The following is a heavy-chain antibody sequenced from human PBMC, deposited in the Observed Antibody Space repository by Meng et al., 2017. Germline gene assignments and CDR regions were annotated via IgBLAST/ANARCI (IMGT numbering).Heavy chain of an antibody. J-gene: IGHJ4*02. D-gene: IGHD1-26*01. CDR1: GKPFTSYY. CDR2: INPSGGST. V-gene: IGHV1-46*01. CDR3: AREALVGALDY. Sequence: VMYGAEVKKLGASVKVSCKASGKPFTSYYMHWVRQAPGQGLEWMGIINPSGGSTSYAQKFQGRVTMTRDTSTSTVYMELSSLRSEDTAVCYCAREALVGALDYWGQGTLVTVSS.